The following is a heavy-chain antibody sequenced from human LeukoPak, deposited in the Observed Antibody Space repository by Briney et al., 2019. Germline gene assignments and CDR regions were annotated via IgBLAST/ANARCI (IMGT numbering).Heavy chain of an antibody. Sequence: SQSLSLTCTLSAGSITSYYWSWIRQPAGKGLEWIGRTYTSGSTNYNPSLKSRVTMSVDTSKNQFSLKLSSETAADTAVYYCARDPSTRGRWGFDYWGQGTLVTVSS. CDR2: TYTSGST. CDR3: ARDPSTRGRWGFDY. D-gene: IGHD3-16*01. CDR1: AGSITSYY. J-gene: IGHJ4*02. V-gene: IGHV4-4*07.